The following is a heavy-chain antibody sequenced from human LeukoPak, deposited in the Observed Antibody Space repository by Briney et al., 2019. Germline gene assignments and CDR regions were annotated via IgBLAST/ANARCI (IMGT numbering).Heavy chain of an antibody. Sequence: GGSLRLSCAASGFTFSSYAMHWVRQAPGKGLEWVAVISYDGSNKYYADSVKGRFTISRDNSKNTLCLQMNSLRAEDTAVYYCARGYYYDSSGYYYGDYWGQGTLVTVSS. CDR3: ARGYYYDSSGYYYGDY. V-gene: IGHV3-30-3*01. D-gene: IGHD3-22*01. J-gene: IGHJ4*02. CDR1: GFTFSSYA. CDR2: ISYDGSNK.